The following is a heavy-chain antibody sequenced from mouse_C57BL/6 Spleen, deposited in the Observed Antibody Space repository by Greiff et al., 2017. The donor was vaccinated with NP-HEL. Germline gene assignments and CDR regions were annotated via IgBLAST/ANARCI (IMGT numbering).Heavy chain of an antibody. CDR1: GFTFSDYG. D-gene: IGHD1-1*01. CDR2: ISSGSSTI. V-gene: IGHV5-17*01. J-gene: IGHJ2*01. Sequence: EVQLVESGGGLVKPGGSLKLSCAASGFTFSDYGMHWVRQAPEKGLEWVAYISSGSSTIYYADTVKGRFTISRDNAKNTLFLQMTSLRSEDTAMYYCARGSGSSRSYFDYWGQGTTLTVSS. CDR3: ARGSGSSRSYFDY.